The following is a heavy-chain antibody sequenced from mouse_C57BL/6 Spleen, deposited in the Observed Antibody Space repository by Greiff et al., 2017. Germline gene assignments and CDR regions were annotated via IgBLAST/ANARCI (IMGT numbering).Heavy chain of an antibody. CDR1: GFNFSDYY. J-gene: IGHJ4*01. CDR2: INYDGSST. Sequence: EVMLVESEGGLVQPGSSMKLSCTASGFNFSDYYMAWVRQVPEKGLEWVANINYDGSSTYYLDSLKSRFIISRDNAKNILFLQMISLKSEDTATYCCARVPSTVGAMDDWGQGASVTVSS. D-gene: IGHD1-1*01. CDR3: ARVPSTVGAMDD. V-gene: IGHV5-16*01.